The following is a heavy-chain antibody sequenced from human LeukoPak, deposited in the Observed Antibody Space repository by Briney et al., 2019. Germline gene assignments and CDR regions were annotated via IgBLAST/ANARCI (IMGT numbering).Heavy chain of an antibody. V-gene: IGHV3-23*01. J-gene: IGHJ4*02. CDR1: GFTFSSYA. CDR2: ITGSGGTT. D-gene: IGHD2-15*01. CDR3: AKDSGAYCSGGSCYRGYFHN. Sequence: PGGSLRLSCAASGFTFSSYAMSWVRQAPGKGLEWVSAITGSGGTTYYADSVKGRFTMSRDNSKNTLYLLMNSLRAEDTAVYHCAKDSGAYCSGGSCYRGYFHNWGQGTLVTVPS.